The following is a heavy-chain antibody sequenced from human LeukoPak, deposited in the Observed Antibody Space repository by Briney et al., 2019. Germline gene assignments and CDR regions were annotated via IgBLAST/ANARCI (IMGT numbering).Heavy chain of an antibody. CDR1: GGSFSGYY. D-gene: IGHD6-6*01. V-gene: IGHV4-34*01. CDR2: INHSGST. Sequence: SETLSLTCAVYGGSFSGYYWGWIRQPPGKGLEWIGEINHSGSTNYNPSLKSRVTISVDTSKNQFSLKLSSVTAADTAVYYCARGDSSSSWFDPWGQGTLVTVSS. CDR3: ARGDSSSSWFDP. J-gene: IGHJ5*02.